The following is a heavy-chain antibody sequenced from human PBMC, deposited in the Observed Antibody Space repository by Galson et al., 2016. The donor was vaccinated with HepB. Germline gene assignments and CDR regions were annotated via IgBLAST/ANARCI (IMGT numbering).Heavy chain of an antibody. Sequence: SETLSLTCTVSGDSMDTYYWSWIRQSPGKELEWVSYIYSTGSPNYNPSLKSRAIMSLDTSKNQFSLELTSLTAADTAVYYCAGRTQYASSWYLAYWGQGILVTVSS. D-gene: IGHD6-13*01. CDR2: IYSTGSP. V-gene: IGHV4-59*08. CDR1: GDSMDTYY. J-gene: IGHJ4*02. CDR3: AGRTQYASSWYLAY.